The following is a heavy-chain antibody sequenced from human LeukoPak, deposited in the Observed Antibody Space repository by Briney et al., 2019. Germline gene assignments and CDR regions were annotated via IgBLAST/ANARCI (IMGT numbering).Heavy chain of an antibody. D-gene: IGHD6-13*01. Sequence: GGSLRLSCAASGFPFSDYYMTWIRQAPGKGLECVSYISSDSSYTNYADSVKGRFTITRDNAKNSLSLRMNSLRVEDTAVYYCARDGSSWANWLDPWGQGTLVTVSS. V-gene: IGHV3-11*06. J-gene: IGHJ5*02. CDR1: GFPFSDYY. CDR3: ARDGSSWANWLDP. CDR2: ISSDSSYT.